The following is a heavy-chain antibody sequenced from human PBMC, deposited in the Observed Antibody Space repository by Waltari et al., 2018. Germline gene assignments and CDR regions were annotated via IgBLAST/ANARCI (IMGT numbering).Heavy chain of an antibody. CDR1: GGSISCSRYY. D-gene: IGHD1-26*01. CDR2: IYYSGST. Sequence: QLQLQESGPGLVKPSETLSLTCTVSGGSISCSRYYWGWLRKPPRKGLEWIGSIYYSGSTYYNPSLKSRVTISVDTSKNQFSLKLSSVTAADTAVYYCARGRVPGEVGAYFPYFDYWGQGTLVTVSS. V-gene: IGHV4-39*07. CDR3: ARGRVPGEVGAYFPYFDY. J-gene: IGHJ4*02.